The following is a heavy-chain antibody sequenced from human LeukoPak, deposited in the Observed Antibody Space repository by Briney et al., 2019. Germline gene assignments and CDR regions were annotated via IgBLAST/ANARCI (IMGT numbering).Heavy chain of an antibody. D-gene: IGHD6-19*01. CDR1: GYSISCGYY. V-gene: IGHV4-38-2*02. Sequence: SETLSLTCTVSGYSISCGYYWGWIRQPPGKGLEWIGSIYHSGSTYYNPSLKSRVTISVDTSKNQFSLKLSSVTAADTAVYYCARGGSSGRRSVDYFDYWGQGTLVTVSS. J-gene: IGHJ4*02. CDR2: IYHSGST. CDR3: ARGGSSGRRSVDYFDY.